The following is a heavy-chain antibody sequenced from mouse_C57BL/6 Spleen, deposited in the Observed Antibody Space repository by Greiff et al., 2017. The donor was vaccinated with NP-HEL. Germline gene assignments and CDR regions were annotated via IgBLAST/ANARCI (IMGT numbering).Heavy chain of an antibody. V-gene: IGHV1-19*01. D-gene: IGHD1-1*01. CDR1: GYTFTDYY. CDR3: ARGDTVVATDYAMDY. J-gene: IGHJ4*01. Sequence: EVMLVESEPVLVKPGASVKMSCKASGYTFTDYYMNWVKQSHGKSLEWIGVINPYNGGTSYNQKFKGKATLTVDKSSSTAYMELNSLTSEDSAVYYCARGDTVVATDYAMDYWGQGTSVTVSS. CDR2: INPYNGGT.